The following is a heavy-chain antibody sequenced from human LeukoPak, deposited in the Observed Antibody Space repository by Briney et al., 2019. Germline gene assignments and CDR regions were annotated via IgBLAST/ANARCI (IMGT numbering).Heavy chain of an antibody. D-gene: IGHD5-18*01. V-gene: IGHV3-30*04. Sequence: GESLTLSCAASGFTFSSYSMHWVRQAPGKGMEWVAVISYDGSNKYYADSVKGRFTISRDNSKNTLYLQMNSLRAEDTAVYYCARLQTPLYSYGSLDYWGQGTLVTVSS. CDR3: ARLQTPLYSYGSLDY. CDR1: GFTFSSYS. CDR2: ISYDGSNK. J-gene: IGHJ4*02.